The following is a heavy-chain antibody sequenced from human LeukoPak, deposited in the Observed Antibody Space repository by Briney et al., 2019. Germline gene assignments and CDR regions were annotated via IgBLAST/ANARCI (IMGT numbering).Heavy chain of an antibody. V-gene: IGHV3-23*01. J-gene: IGHJ3*02. CDR3: AKDFMRGVATLGAFDI. CDR2: ISGSGGST. Sequence: GGSLRLSCAASGFTFSSYAMSWVRQAPGKGLEWVSAISGSGGSTYYADSVKGRFTISRDNSKNTLYLQMYSLRAEDTAVYYCAKDFMRGVATLGAFDIWGQGTMVTVSS. D-gene: IGHD3-10*01. CDR1: GFTFSSYA.